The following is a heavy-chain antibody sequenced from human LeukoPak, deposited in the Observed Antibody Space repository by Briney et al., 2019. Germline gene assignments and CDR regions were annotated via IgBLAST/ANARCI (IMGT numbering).Heavy chain of an antibody. CDR2: ISGTVTT. D-gene: IGHD3-10*01. J-gene: IGHJ4*02. CDR3: AKTRGPGAVHPDD. Sequence: GGSLRLSCASSGFLVSSYGMTWVRQAPGKGLEWVSSISGTVTTWYADSVRGRFTISRDNSKNTLYLQMNTLRAEDTAVYYCAKTRGPGAVHPDDWGQGTLVTVSS. V-gene: IGHV3-23*01. CDR1: GFLVSSYG.